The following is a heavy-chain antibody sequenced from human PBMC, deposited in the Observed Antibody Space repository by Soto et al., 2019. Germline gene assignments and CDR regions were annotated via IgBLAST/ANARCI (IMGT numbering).Heavy chain of an antibody. CDR2: VNHSGTT. V-gene: IGHV4-34*01. Sequence: SETLSLTCAVYGGSFSGYYWTWIRQSPEKGLEWIGEVNHSGTTYYNPSLKTRVTISVHTPKNQFSLKMSSVTAADTAVYYCARGIGYCSSINCYSSRRLRFDSWGQGTLVTAPQ. CDR1: GGSFSGYY. J-gene: IGHJ4*02. D-gene: IGHD2-2*01. CDR3: ARGIGYCSSINCYSSRRLRFDS.